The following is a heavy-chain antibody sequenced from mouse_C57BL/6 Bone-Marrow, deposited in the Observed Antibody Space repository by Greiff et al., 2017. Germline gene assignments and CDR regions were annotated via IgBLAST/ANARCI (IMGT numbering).Heavy chain of an antibody. CDR1: GYTFTSYW. CDR3: ARFHLLLRAMDY. Sequence: QQSCKASGYTFTSYWMHWVKQRPGQGLEWIGYINPSSGYTKYNQKFKDKATLTADKSSSTAYMQLSSLTYEDSAVYYCARFHLLLRAMDYWGQGTSVTVSS. D-gene: IGHD1-1*01. CDR2: INPSSGYT. V-gene: IGHV1-7*01. J-gene: IGHJ4*01.